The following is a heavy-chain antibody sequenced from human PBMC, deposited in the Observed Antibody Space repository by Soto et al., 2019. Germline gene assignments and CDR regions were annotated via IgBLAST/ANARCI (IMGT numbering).Heavy chain of an antibody. CDR1: GYTFTSYA. D-gene: IGHD4-17*01. CDR3: ARDLRYGDNNWFDP. CDR2: INAGNGNT. J-gene: IGHJ5*02. Sequence: ASVKVSCKASGYTFTSYAMHWVRQAPGQRLEWMGWINAGNGNTKYSQKFQGRVTITRDTSASTAYMELSSLRSEDTAVYYCARDLRYGDNNWFDPWGQGTLVTVS. V-gene: IGHV1-3*01.